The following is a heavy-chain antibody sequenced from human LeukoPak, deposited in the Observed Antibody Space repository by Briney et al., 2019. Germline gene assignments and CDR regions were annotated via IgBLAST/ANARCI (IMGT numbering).Heavy chain of an antibody. CDR1: GGSISSGIYY. Sequence: SETLSLTCTVSGGSISSGIYYWGWIRQPPGKGLEWLGSIYYSGNTYYNPSLKSRVTISVDTSKNQLSLKLNSVTAADTAVYYCARHVRQQLPPKAFDYWGQGTLVTVSS. D-gene: IGHD6-13*01. J-gene: IGHJ4*02. CDR2: IYYSGNT. CDR3: ARHVRQQLPPKAFDY. V-gene: IGHV4-39*01.